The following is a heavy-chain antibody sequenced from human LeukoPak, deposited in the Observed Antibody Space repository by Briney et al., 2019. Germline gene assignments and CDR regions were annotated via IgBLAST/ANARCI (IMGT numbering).Heavy chain of an antibody. CDR1: GFTFSSYS. D-gene: IGHD1-26*01. Sequence: GGSLRLSCAASGFTFSSYSMNWVRQAPGKGLEWVSSISSSSSYIYYADSVKGRFTISRDNAKNSLYLQMNSLRVEDTAVYYCARGIVGTTMGRYWGQGTLVTVSS. V-gene: IGHV3-21*01. CDR2: ISSSSSYI. CDR3: ARGIVGTTMGRY. J-gene: IGHJ4*02.